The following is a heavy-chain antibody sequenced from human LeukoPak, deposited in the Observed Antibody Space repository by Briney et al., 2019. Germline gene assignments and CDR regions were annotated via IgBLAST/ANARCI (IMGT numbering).Heavy chain of an antibody. CDR1: GGSINDHA. CDR3: ARLSRIATAGAYSYHSLDI. CDR2: VYYTGSS. Sequence: SGTLSLTCTVSGGSINDHAWCWIRQPPGRGLEWIGCVYYTGSSEYNASLKSRLTISTDTSNNQLSLKVTSVTAADTAIYSCARLSRIATAGAYSYHSLDIWGQGTTVTVSS. D-gene: IGHD6-13*01. V-gene: IGHV4-59*11. J-gene: IGHJ6*02.